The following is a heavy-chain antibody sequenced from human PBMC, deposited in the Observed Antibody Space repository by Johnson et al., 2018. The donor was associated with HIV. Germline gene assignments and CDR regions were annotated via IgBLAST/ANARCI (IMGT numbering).Heavy chain of an antibody. CDR2: IYSGGST. V-gene: IGHV3-66*01. J-gene: IGHJ3*02. CDR1: GFTVSSNY. CDR3: ASGAYSSSLTFDI. Sequence: MLLVESGGGVVQPGRSLRLSCAASGFTVSSNYMSWVRQAPGKGLEWVSVIYSGGSTYYADSVKGRFIISRDNSKNTLYLQMNSLRVEDTAVYYCASGAYSSSLTFDIWGQGTMVTVSS. D-gene: IGHD6-6*01.